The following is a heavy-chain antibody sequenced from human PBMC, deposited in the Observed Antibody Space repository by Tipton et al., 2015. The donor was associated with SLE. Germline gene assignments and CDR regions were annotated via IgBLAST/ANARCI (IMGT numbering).Heavy chain of an antibody. CDR2: IKEDGSDK. CDR1: GFTFSSYW. Sequence: AASGFTFSSYWMTWVRQVPGKGLEWLANIKEDGSDKYYVDSVKGRFTISRDNAKNSLFLQMNSLRAEDTAVYYCAREYGGFDYWGQGTLVTISS. D-gene: IGHD3-10*01. J-gene: IGHJ4*02. CDR3: AREYGGFDY. V-gene: IGHV3-7*03.